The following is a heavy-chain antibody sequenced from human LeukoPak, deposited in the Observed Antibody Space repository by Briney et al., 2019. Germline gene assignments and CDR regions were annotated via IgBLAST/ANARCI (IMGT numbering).Heavy chain of an antibody. CDR2: ISSSGSTI. D-gene: IGHD2-15*01. CDR1: GFTFSDYY. CDR3: ARALRWGSMPGYCSGGSCYAFDY. Sequence: GGSLRLSCAASGFTFSDYYMSWIRQAPGKGLEWVSYISSSGSTIYYADSVKGRFTISRDNAKNSLYLQMNSLRAEDTAVYYCARALRWGSMPGYCSGGSCYAFDYWGQGTLVTVSS. J-gene: IGHJ4*02. V-gene: IGHV3-11*04.